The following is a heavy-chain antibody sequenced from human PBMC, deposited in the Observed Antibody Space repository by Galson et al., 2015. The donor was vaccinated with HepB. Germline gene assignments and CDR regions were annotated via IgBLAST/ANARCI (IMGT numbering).Heavy chain of an antibody. CDR3: ASQPSSGYGSGSYLSGFDACDI. CDR1: GFTFSDYY. Sequence: SLRLSCAASGFTFSDYYMSWIRQAPGKGLEWVSYISSSGITIYYADSVKGRFTISRDNAKNSLYLQMNSLRAEDTAVYYCASQPSSGYGSGSYLSGFDACDIWGQGTMVTVSS. J-gene: IGHJ3*02. D-gene: IGHD3-10*01. CDR2: ISSSGITI. V-gene: IGHV3-11*01.